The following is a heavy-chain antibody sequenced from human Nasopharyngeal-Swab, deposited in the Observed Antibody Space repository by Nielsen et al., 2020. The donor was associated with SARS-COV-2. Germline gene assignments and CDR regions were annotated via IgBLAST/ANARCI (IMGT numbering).Heavy chain of an antibody. J-gene: IGHJ6*03. CDR1: GGSISSYY. CDR2: IYYSEIT. D-gene: IGHD2-2*01. Sequence: SETLSLTCTVSGGSISSYYWSWIRQHPEKGLEWIGYIYYSEITSYNPSLKSRVTISVDTSRNQFSLKLNSVTAADTAVYYCARSGYCSSTSCYPVGYMDVWGKGTAVTVSS. CDR3: ARSGYCSSTSCYPVGYMDV. V-gene: IGHV4-59*08.